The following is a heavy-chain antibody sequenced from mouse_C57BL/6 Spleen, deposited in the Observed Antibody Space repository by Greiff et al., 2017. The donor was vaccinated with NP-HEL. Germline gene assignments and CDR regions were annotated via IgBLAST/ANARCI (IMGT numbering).Heavy chain of an antibody. D-gene: IGHD2-3*01. CDR1: GFTFSSYG. V-gene: IGHV5-6*01. CDR3: ARHEDGYYWFAY. Sequence: EVQRVESGGDLVKPGGSLNLSCAASGFTFSSYGMSWVRQTPDKRLEWVATISRGGSYTYYPDSVKGRFTISRDNAKNTLYLQMSSLKSEDTAMYYCARHEDGYYWFAYWGQGTLVTVSA. J-gene: IGHJ3*01. CDR2: ISRGGSYT.